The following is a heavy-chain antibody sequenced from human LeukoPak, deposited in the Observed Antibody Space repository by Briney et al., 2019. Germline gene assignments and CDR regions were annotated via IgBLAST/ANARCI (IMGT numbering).Heavy chain of an antibody. CDR1: GFTFSSYW. CDR2: IKQDGSEK. J-gene: IGHJ4*02. D-gene: IGHD4-17*01. Sequence: GGSLRLSCAASGFTFSSYWMSWVRQAPGKGLEWVANIKQDGSEKYYVDSVKGRFTISRDNAKNSLYLQMNSLRAEDTAVYYCARFSTNTVPTLQSFDYWGQGTLVTVSS. V-gene: IGHV3-7*01. CDR3: ARFSTNTVPTLQSFDY.